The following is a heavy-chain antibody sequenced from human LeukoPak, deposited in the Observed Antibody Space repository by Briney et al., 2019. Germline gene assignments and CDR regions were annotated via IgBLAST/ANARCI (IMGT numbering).Heavy chain of an antibody. D-gene: IGHD6-13*01. CDR2: IYYSGST. CDR3: ARSAGSSWYLYAFDI. CDR1: GGSISSYY. J-gene: IGHJ3*02. Sequence: SETLSLTCTVSGGSISSYYWSWIRQPPGKGLEWIGYIYYSGSTNYNPSLKSRVTISVDTSKNQFSLRLSSVTAADTAVYYCARSAGSSWYLYAFDIWGQGTMVTVSS. V-gene: IGHV4-59*08.